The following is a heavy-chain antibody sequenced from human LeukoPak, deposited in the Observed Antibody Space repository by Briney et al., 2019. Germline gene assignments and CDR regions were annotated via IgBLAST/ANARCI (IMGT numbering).Heavy chain of an antibody. J-gene: IGHJ4*02. Sequence: GRSLSLSCAASGFTFSNYWMRWVRHAPGEGLVWVSRITSDVSSTSYADSVKGRFTISRDNAKNTLYLQMNSLGAEDTAVYYCARDYEVGSPFDSWGQGTLVTVSS. CDR1: GFTFSNYW. D-gene: IGHD3-3*01. CDR3: ARDYEVGSPFDS. V-gene: IGHV3-74*01. CDR2: ITSDVSST.